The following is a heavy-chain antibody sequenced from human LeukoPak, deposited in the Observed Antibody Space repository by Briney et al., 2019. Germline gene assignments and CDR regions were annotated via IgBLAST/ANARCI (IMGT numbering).Heavy chain of an antibody. CDR3: AKGPRDPTEYCSRGTCSPTHDV. J-gene: IGHJ4*02. V-gene: IGHV3-48*03. CDR2: ISSSGRRI. Sequence: GGSLRLSCAASGFTFSDYEMNWVRQAPGKGLEWVSYISSSGRRIYYADSVKGRFTISRDNAQNSLYLQMNSLRADDTAIYYCAKGPRDPTEYCSRGTCSPTHDVWGQGTLVTVSS. CDR1: GFTFSDYE. D-gene: IGHD2-15*01.